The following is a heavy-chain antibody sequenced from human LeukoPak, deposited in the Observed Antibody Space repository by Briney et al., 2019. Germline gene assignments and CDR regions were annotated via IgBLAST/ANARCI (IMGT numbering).Heavy chain of an antibody. D-gene: IGHD5-18*01. V-gene: IGHV1-46*01. J-gene: IGHJ5*02. CDR1: GYTLSSYY. CDR3: ASEPTLAAMTVDNWFAP. CDR2: INTSGSIT. Sequence: ASVKVSCKASGYTLSSYYMHWIRQAPGQGLEWMGLINTSGSITTYAQKFQGRVTVTRDTSTSTVYMELRSLRSEDTAVYYCASEPTLAAMTVDNWFAPWGQGPLVTVSS.